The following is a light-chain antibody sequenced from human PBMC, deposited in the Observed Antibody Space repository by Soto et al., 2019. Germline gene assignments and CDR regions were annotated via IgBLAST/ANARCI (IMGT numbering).Light chain of an antibody. Sequence: DIQMTQSPSSLSASVGDRVTIACRASQSINIFLNWYQQKPGKAPKLLIYGASSLQSGVPSSFSAAGSGSGFNRIFSSLQPEDFGSFYCQQSSCVHAYSFGAGTTVDIK. CDR1: QSINIF. CDR2: GAS. CDR3: QQSSCVHAYS. J-gene: IGKJ3*01. V-gene: IGKV1-39*01.